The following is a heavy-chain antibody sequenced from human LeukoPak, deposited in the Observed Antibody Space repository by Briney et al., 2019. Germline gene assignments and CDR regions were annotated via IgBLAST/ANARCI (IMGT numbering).Heavy chain of an antibody. D-gene: IGHD6-13*01. CDR1: GGTFSSYA. J-gene: IGHJ5*02. CDR2: IIPIFGTA. V-gene: IGHV1-69*13. Sequence: ASVKVSCKASGGTFSSYAISWVRQAPGQGLEWIGGIIPIFGTANYAQKFQGRVTITADESTSTAYMELSSLRSEDAAVYYCARDKRYIAAAGTVWFDPWGQGTLVTVSS. CDR3: ARDKRYIAAAGTVWFDP.